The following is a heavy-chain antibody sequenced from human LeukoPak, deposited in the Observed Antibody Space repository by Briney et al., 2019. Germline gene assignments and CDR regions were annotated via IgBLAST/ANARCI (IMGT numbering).Heavy chain of an antibody. CDR1: GYSFNNYW. CDR3: ARRDDYGDYTDY. D-gene: IGHD4-17*01. V-gene: IGHV5-51*01. J-gene: IGHJ4*02. Sequence: PGEFLKISCRGSGYSFNNYWNGWGRQVPGKGVKWIGIIYTRDSDTRYSPSFQGQVTISADKFISTAYLQWSSLKASDTAMYYCARRDDYGDYTDYWGQGTLVTVSS. CDR2: IYTRDSDT.